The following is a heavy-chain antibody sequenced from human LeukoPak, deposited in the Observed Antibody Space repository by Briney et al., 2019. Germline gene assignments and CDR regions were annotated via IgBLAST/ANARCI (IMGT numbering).Heavy chain of an antibody. CDR1: GFTFSSYG. D-gene: IGHD3-3*01. Sequence: PGGSLRLSCAASGFTFSSYGMHWVRQAPCKGLEWVAVIWYDGSNKYYADSVKGRFTISRDNSKNTLYLQMNSLRAEDTAVYYCARELRQITGKGYYYYGMDVWGQGTTVTVSS. J-gene: IGHJ6*02. V-gene: IGHV3-33*01. CDR3: ARELRQITGKGYYYYGMDV. CDR2: IWYDGSNK.